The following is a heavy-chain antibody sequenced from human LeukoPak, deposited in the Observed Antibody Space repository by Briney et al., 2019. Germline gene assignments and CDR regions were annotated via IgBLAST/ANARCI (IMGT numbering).Heavy chain of an antibody. CDR1: GGSISSYY. D-gene: IGHD4-17*01. V-gene: IGHV4-59*08. Sequence: SETLSPTCTVSGGSISSYYWSWIRQPPGKGLEWIGYIYYSGSTNYNPSLKSRVTISVDTSKNQFSLKLSSVTAADTAVYYCASTTVTIADAFDIWGQGTMVTVSS. CDR2: IYYSGST. J-gene: IGHJ3*02. CDR3: ASTTVTIADAFDI.